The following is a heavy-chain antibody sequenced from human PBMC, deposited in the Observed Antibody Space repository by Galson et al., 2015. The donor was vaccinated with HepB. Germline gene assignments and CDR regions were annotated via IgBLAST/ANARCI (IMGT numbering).Heavy chain of an antibody. CDR2: IIPIFGTA. CDR1: GGTFSSYA. D-gene: IGHD2-2*01. V-gene: IGHV1-69*13. J-gene: IGHJ5*02. CDR3: AGGSAAIPYNWFDP. Sequence: SVKVSCKASGGTFSSYAISWVRQAPGQGLEWMGGIIPIFGTANYAQKFQGRVTITADESTSTAYMELSSLRSEDAAVYYCAGGSAAIPYNWFDPWGQGTLVTVSS.